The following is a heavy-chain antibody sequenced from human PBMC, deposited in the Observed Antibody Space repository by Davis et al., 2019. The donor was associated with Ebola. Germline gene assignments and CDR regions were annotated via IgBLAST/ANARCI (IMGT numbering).Heavy chain of an antibody. J-gene: IGHJ4*02. D-gene: IGHD1-26*01. CDR2: VFYTGTT. CDR1: GGSISSGDYW. CDR3: ARLDSGSYGGLDY. V-gene: IGHV4-30-4*02. Sequence: MPSETLSLTCTVSGGSISSGDYWWSWVRQPPGKGLEWIGYVFYTGTTYYNPSLKSRLTLSVDTSKNQFSLKLSSVTAADTAVYYCARLDSGSYGGLDYWGQGTLVTVSS.